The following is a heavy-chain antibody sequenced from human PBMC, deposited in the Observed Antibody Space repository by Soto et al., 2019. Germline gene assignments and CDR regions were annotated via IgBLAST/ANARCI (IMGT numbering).Heavy chain of an antibody. CDR2: ISAYNGNK. D-gene: IGHD6-13*01. J-gene: IGHJ4*02. V-gene: IGHV1-18*01. CDR3: ARDLNLGLAAG. Sequence: QVQLVQSGAEVKKPGASVKVSCKASGYTFTSYGISWVRQAPGQGLEWMGWISAYNGNKKYAQKFQGRVTMTTDTSTSAVYMVLRSLRSDDTAVYYCARDLNLGLAAGWGQGTLVTVSS. CDR1: GYTFTSYG.